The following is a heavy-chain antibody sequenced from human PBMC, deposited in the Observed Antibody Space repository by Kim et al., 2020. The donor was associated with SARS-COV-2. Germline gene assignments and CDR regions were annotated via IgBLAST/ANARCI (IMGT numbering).Heavy chain of an antibody. Sequence: SETLSLTCTVSGGSISSINYYWGWIRQPPGKGLEWIGNIYYRGSTDYNPSLKSRVTMSVDTSKNQFSLKVSSVTAAATDVYYCGRGPGYYYDYYGMDVWGPGTAVTVSS. D-gene: IGHD5-12*01. J-gene: IGHJ6*02. V-gene: IGHV4-39*07. CDR3: GRGPGYYYDYYGMDV. CDR2: IYYRGST. CDR1: GGSISSINYY.